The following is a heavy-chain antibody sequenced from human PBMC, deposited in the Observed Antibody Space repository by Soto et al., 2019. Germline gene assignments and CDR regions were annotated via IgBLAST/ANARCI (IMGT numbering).Heavy chain of an antibody. CDR1: GFTFSSYG. Sequence: GGSLRLSCAASGFTFSSYGMHWVRQAPGKGLEWAAVISYDGSNKYYADSVKGRFTISRDNSKNTLYLQMNSLRAEDTAVYYCAKLYSSGHDAFDIWGQGTMVTVSS. CDR2: ISYDGSNK. V-gene: IGHV3-30*18. J-gene: IGHJ3*02. CDR3: AKLYSSGHDAFDI. D-gene: IGHD6-19*01.